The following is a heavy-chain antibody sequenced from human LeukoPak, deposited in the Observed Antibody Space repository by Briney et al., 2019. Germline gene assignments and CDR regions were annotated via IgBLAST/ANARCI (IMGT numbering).Heavy chain of an antibody. CDR1: GGSFSGYY. D-gene: IGHD4-11*01. Sequence: SETLSLTCAVYGGSFSGYYWSWIRQPPGKGLEWIGEINHSGSTNYNPSLKSRVTISVDMSKNQFSLKLSSVTAADTAVYYCARAGFTTVTIAYNWFDPWGQGTLVTVSS. CDR2: INHSGST. CDR3: ARAGFTTVTIAYNWFDP. J-gene: IGHJ5*02. V-gene: IGHV4-34*01.